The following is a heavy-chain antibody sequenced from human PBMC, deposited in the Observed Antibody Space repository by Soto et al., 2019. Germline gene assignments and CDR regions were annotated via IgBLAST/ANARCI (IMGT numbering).Heavy chain of an antibody. D-gene: IGHD6-13*01. V-gene: IGHV3-30*18. CDR3: AKDIGSSSWYWSATLDY. CDR2: VSYDGSNK. J-gene: IGHJ4*02. Sequence: QVPLVESGGGVVQPGRSLRLSCAASGFTFSSYGMHWVRQAPGKGLEWVAVVSYDGSNKYYADSVKGRFTISRDNSKSTLYPQMNSLRAEDTAVYYCAKDIGSSSWYWSATLDYWGQGTLVNVSS. CDR1: GFTFSSYG.